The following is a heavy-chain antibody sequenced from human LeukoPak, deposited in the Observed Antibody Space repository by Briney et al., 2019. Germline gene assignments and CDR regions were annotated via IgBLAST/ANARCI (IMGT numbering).Heavy chain of an antibody. V-gene: IGHV3-23*01. J-gene: IGHJ4*02. CDR2: ISGSGGAT. CDR1: GFTFSSYG. Sequence: GSLRLSCGTSGFTFSSYGLSWVRQAPGKGLEWVSIISGSGGATYYADSVKGRFTISRDNSKNTLYLQMNSLRAEDTAVYHCAKRVSTSRVYLAPDFDYWGQGNLVTVSS. CDR3: AKRVSTSRVYLAPDFDY. D-gene: IGHD6-13*01.